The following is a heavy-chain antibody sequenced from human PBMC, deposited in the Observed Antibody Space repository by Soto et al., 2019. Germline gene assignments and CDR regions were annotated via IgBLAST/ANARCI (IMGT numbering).Heavy chain of an antibody. Sequence: GGSLRLSCAASGFTFSRYTMSWVRQAPGKGLEWVSGISGSGDTTYYADSVKGRFTISSDNSKNTLYLQMHGLRAEDTALFYCAYGWALVDYPYAFDIWGQGAMVTVSS. CDR1: GFTFSRYT. D-gene: IGHD4-17*01. CDR3: AYGWALVDYPYAFDI. J-gene: IGHJ3*02. CDR2: ISGSGDTT. V-gene: IGHV3-23*01.